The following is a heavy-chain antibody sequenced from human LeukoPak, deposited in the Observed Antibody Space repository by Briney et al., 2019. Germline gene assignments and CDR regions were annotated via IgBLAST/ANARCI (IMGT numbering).Heavy chain of an antibody. V-gene: IGHV3-48*02. D-gene: IGHD7-27*01. Sequence: GGSLRLSCAASGFNFSPYSMAWVRQAPGKGLEWVSFITGSAATIYYADSVKGRFTISRDNAKNSLFLQVNSLTDEDTAAYYCARVRSGYYFDYWGQGTLVTVSS. CDR2: ITGSAATI. CDR3: ARVRSGYYFDY. J-gene: IGHJ4*02. CDR1: GFNFSPYS.